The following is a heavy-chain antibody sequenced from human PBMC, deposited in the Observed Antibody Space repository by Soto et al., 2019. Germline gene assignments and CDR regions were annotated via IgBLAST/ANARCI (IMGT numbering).Heavy chain of an antibody. J-gene: IGHJ4*02. CDR1: GFTFISYL. V-gene: IGHV3-30*04. D-gene: IGHD6-19*01. Sequence: QVQLVESGGAWFQPGRSLRLSLAAFGFTFISYLMHGVRQAPGRGRGGVAVISYDGRKKYYADSVKGRFTISRDNSKNTLYLQMNSLRAEDTAVYYCARSLYSSGWTGFDYWGQGTLVTVSS. CDR2: ISYDGRKK. CDR3: ARSLYSSGWTGFDY.